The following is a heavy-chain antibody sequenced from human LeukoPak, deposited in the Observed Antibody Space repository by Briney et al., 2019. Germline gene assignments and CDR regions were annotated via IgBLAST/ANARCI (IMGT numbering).Heavy chain of an antibody. D-gene: IGHD3-22*01. CDR2: ISGSGGST. CDR3: AKRGVVIRVILVGFHKEAYYFDS. CDR1: GITLSNYA. Sequence: GGSLRLSCAVSGITLSNYAMSWVRQAPGKGLEWVAGISGSGGSTYYADSVKGRLTISRDNSKNTLYLQMISLRAEDTAVYFCAKRGVVIRVILVGFHKEAYYFDSWGQGALDTVSS. J-gene: IGHJ4*02. V-gene: IGHV3-23*01.